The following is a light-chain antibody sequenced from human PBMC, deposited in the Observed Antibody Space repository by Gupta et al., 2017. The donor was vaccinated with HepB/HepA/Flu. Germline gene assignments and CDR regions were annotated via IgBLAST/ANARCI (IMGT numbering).Light chain of an antibody. CDR3: QQYGSSPWT. CDR2: GAS. Sequence: VLTQSPGTLSLSPGERATLSCRSSQRVSSSYLAWYQQKPGQAPRLLIYGASSRATGIPDRFSGSGSGTDFTLTISRLEPEDFAVYYCQQYGSSPWTFGEGTKVEIK. J-gene: IGKJ1*01. CDR1: QRVSSSY. V-gene: IGKV3-20*01.